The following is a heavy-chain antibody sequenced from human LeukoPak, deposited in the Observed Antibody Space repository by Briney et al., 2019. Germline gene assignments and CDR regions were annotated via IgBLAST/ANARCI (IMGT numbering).Heavy chain of an antibody. CDR2: IYYSGST. CDR3: ARGVFDWARSTFDY. V-gene: IGHV4-59*08. CDR1: GGSISSYY. D-gene: IGHD3-9*01. J-gene: IGHJ4*02. Sequence: PSETLSLTCTVSGGSISSYYWSWIRQPPGKGLEWIGYIYYSGSTNYNPSLKSRVTISVDTSKNQFSPKLSSVTAADTAVYYCARGVFDWARSTFDYWGQGTLVTVSS.